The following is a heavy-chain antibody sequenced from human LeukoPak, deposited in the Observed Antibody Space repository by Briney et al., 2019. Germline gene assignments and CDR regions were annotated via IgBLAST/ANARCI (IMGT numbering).Heavy chain of an antibody. V-gene: IGHV7-4-1*02. D-gene: IGHD6-6*01. CDR3: ARSRLIAARSWFDP. CDR2: INTNTGNP. Sequence: ASVKVSCKASGYTFTSYAMNWVRQAPEQELEWMGWINTNTGNPTYAQGFTGRFVFSLDTSVSTAYLQISSLKAEDTAVYYCARSRLIAARSWFDPCGQGTLVTVSS. J-gene: IGHJ5*02. CDR1: GYTFTSYA.